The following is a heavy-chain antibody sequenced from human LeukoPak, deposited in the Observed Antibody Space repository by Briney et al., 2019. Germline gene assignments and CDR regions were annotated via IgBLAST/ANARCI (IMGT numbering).Heavy chain of an antibody. D-gene: IGHD4/OR15-4a*01. J-gene: IGHJ4*02. CDR2: IKSDGSIT. CDR3: AGGRGASYYDY. V-gene: IGHV3-74*01. Sequence: GGCLRLSCAASAFTFSSYWMHWVRQAPGKGLVWVSRIKSDGSITTYADSVKGRFTISRDNAKNTLYLQMNSLRAEVTALYYCAGGRGASYYDYWGQGTLVTVSS. CDR1: AFTFSSYW.